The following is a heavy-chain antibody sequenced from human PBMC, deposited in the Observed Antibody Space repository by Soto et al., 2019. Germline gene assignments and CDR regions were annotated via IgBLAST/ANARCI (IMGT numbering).Heavy chain of an antibody. CDR1: GGTFSSYA. V-gene: IGHV1-69*13. D-gene: IGHD2-2*01. J-gene: IGHJ5*02. Sequence: SVKVSCKASGGTFSSYAISWVRQAPGQGLEWMGGIIPIFGTANYAQKFQGRVTITADESTSTAYMEPSSLRSEDTAVYYCATLVPAAIGEFDPWGQGTLVTVS. CDR2: IIPIFGTA. CDR3: ATLVPAAIGEFDP.